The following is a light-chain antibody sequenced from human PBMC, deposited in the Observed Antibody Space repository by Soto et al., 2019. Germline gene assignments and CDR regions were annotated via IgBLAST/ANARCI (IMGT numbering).Light chain of an antibody. Sequence: EIVLTQSPATLSLSPGERATLSCRASQSVSSYLAWYHQKPGQAPRLLIYDASNRATGIPARFSGSGSGTDFTLTSSSLEPEDFAVYYCQQRSNWPTFGGGTKVEIK. V-gene: IGKV3-11*01. J-gene: IGKJ4*01. CDR1: QSVSSY. CDR2: DAS. CDR3: QQRSNWPT.